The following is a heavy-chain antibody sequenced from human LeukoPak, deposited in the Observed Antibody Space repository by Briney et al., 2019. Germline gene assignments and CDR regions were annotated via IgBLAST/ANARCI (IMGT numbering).Heavy chain of an antibody. D-gene: IGHD6-13*01. J-gene: IGHJ4*02. V-gene: IGHV3-48*03. CDR2: ITRSGNTV. CDR1: GFTFSSYE. Sequence: PGGSLRLSCAVSGFTFSSYEMNWVRQAPGKGLEWVSYITRSGNTVYYADSVKGRFTISRDNAKNSLYLQMNSLRAEDTAVYYCARVAVITAAGTYDYWGQGTLVTVSS. CDR3: ARVAVITAAGTYDY.